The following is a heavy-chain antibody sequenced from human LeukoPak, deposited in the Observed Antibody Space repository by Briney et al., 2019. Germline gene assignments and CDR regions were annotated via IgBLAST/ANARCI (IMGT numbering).Heavy chain of an antibody. CDR3: AYGGYCTNGVCPFDY. Sequence: GGSLRLSCAASGFTFSDYWIHWVRQAPGRGLLWVSRINSDGSSTNYADSVKGRFTISRDNARNTLYLQMNSLRAEDTAVYYCAYGGYCTNGVCPFDYWGQGTLVTVSS. CDR2: INSDGSST. CDR1: GFTFSDYW. D-gene: IGHD2-8*01. V-gene: IGHV3-74*01. J-gene: IGHJ4*02.